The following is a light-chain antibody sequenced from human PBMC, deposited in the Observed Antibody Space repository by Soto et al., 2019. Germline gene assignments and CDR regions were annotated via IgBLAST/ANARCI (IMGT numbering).Light chain of an antibody. CDR2: KVS. V-gene: IGKV2-30*01. Sequence: DVVMTQSPLSLPVTLGQPASISCRSSQSLVYSDGNTYLNWFQQRPGQSPRRLIYKVSNRDSGVPDRFSGCGSGTDFTLKISRVEAEDLGVYYCMQGTHWPRTFGQGTKLEIK. CDR1: QSLVYSDGNTY. CDR3: MQGTHWPRT. J-gene: IGKJ2*01.